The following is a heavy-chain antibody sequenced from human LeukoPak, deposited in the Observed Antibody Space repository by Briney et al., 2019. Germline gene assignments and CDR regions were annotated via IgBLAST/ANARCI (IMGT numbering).Heavy chain of an antibody. Sequence: SQTLSLTCTVSGGSISSGDYYWSWFRQPPGKGLEWIGYTYYSGSTYYNPSLKSRVTISVDTSKNQFSLKLSSVTAADTAVYYCARVVGTTSLVYYYYMDVWGKGTTVTVS. CDR2: TYYSGST. V-gene: IGHV4-30-4*08. D-gene: IGHD4-11*01. J-gene: IGHJ6*03. CDR1: GGSISSGDYY. CDR3: ARVVGTTSLVYYYYMDV.